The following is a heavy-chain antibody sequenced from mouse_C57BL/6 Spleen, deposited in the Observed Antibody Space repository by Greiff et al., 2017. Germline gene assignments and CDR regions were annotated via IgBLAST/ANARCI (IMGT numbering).Heavy chain of an antibody. D-gene: IGHD1-1*01. CDR2: ISSGGDYI. CDR1: GFTFSSYA. CDR3: TFLRGYAMDY. Sequence: EVKLVESGEGLAKPGGSLKLSCAASGFTFSSYAMSWVRQTPEKRLEWVAYISSGGDYIYYADTVKGRFPISRDNARNTLYLQMSSLKSEDTAMYYCTFLRGYAMDYWGQGTSVTVSS. V-gene: IGHV5-9-1*02. J-gene: IGHJ4*01.